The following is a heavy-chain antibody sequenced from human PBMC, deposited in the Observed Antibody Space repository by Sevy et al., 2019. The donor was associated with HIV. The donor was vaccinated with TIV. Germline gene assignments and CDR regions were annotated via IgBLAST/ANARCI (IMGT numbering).Heavy chain of an antibody. CDR1: GVTFSDYA. J-gene: IGHJ6*01. CDR2: ISGFGDKT. V-gene: IGHV3-23*01. Sequence: GGSLRLSCAVSGVTFSDYAMGWVRQAPGKGLEWVSFISGFGDKTYYADSVRGRFTISRDNSKNTLHLQMNSLRAEDRAAYYFTRACGINWYYYYYGMDVWGQGTTRTVFS. CDR3: TRACGINWYYYYYGMDV. D-gene: IGHD6-13*01.